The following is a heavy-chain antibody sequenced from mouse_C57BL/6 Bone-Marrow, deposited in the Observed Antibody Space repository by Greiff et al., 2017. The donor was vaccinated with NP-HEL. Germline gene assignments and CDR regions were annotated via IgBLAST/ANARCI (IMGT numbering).Heavy chain of an antibody. Sequence: EVQLVESGGGLVKPGGSLKLSCAASGFTFSSYAMSWVRQTPEKRLEWVATISAGGSYTYYPDNVKGRFTISRDNAKNSLYMQMSHLKSEDRAMYYCARVGYWDVAWFAYWGQGTLVTVSA. V-gene: IGHV5-4*01. CDR3: ARVGYWDVAWFAY. J-gene: IGHJ3*01. CDR2: ISAGGSYT. D-gene: IGHD4-1*01. CDR1: GFTFSSYA.